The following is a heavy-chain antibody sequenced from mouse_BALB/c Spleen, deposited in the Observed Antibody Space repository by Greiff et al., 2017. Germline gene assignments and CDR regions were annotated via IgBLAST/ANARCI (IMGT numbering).Heavy chain of an antibody. CDR3: ARHPHDYGSSYGAFDY. V-gene: IGHV5-12-1*01. CDR1: GFAFSSYD. D-gene: IGHD1-1*01. Sequence: EVKLMESGGGLVKPGGSVKLSCAASGFAFSSYDMSWVRQTPEKRLEWVAYISSGGGSTYYPDTVKGRFTISRDKAKNTRYLQMSSLKTEDTAVYYCARHPHDYGSSYGAFDYWGQGTTLTVSS. CDR2: ISSGGGST. J-gene: IGHJ2*01.